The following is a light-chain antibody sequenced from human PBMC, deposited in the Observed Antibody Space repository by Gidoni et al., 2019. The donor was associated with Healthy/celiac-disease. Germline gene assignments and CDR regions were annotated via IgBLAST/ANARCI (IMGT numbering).Light chain of an antibody. CDR3: QQYNNWLT. V-gene: IGKV3-15*01. CDR1: QSVNSN. CDR2: GAS. Sequence: EIVMTQSPATLSVSPGERATLSCRASQSVNSNLAWYQQKPGQAPRLLIYGASTRATGIPAMFSGSGSGTEFTLTISSLQSEDFAVYYCQQYNNWLTFGGGTKVEIK. J-gene: IGKJ4*01.